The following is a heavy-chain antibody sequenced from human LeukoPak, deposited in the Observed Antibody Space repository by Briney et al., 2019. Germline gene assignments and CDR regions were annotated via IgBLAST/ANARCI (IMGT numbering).Heavy chain of an antibody. CDR2: ISYDGSNK. Sequence: GGSLRLSCVASGFTFSSYAMHWVRQAPGKGLEWVAVISYDGSNKYYADSVKGRFTISRDNSKNTLYLQMNSLRAEDTAVYYCARVTFEYSSSSYSDAFDIWGQGTMVTVSS. D-gene: IGHD6-6*01. CDR1: GFTFSSYA. J-gene: IGHJ3*02. V-gene: IGHV3-30-3*01. CDR3: ARVTFEYSSSSYSDAFDI.